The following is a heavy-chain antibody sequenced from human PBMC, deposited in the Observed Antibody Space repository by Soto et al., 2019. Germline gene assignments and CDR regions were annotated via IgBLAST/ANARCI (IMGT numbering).Heavy chain of an antibody. Sequence: SETLSLTCTVSGGSISSSSYYWGWIRQPPGKGLEWIGSIYYSGSTYYNPSLKSRVTISVDTSKNQFSLKLSSVTAADTAVYYCARKYYYDSSGYFFDYWGQGTLVTVSS. CDR2: IYYSGST. CDR1: GGSISSSSYY. V-gene: IGHV4-39*01. CDR3: ARKYYYDSSGYFFDY. D-gene: IGHD3-22*01. J-gene: IGHJ4*02.